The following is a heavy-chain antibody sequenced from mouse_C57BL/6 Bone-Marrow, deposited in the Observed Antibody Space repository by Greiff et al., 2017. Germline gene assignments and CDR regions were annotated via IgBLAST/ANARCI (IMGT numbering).Heavy chain of an antibody. CDR3: ARRVTTVVAKDAMDY. Sequence: VKLQESGAELVKPGASVKISCKASGYAFSSYWMNWVKQRPGKGLEWIGQIYPGDGDTNYNGKFKGKATLTADKSSSTAYMQLSSLTSEDSAVYFCARRVTTVVAKDAMDYWGQGTSVTVSS. J-gene: IGHJ4*01. CDR1: GYAFSSYW. CDR2: IYPGDGDT. D-gene: IGHD1-1*01. V-gene: IGHV1-80*01.